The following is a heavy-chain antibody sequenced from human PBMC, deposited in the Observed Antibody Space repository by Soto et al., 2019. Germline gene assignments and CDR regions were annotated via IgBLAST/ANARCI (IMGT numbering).Heavy chain of an antibody. J-gene: IGHJ6*02. CDR3: ARVPDV. CDR1: GGSFSGYY. V-gene: IGHV4-34*01. Sequence: PSETLSLTCAVHGGSFSGYYWDWIRQPPGKGLEWIGYIYHSGNTYYNPSLKSRVTISVDRSKNQFSLKLSSVTAADTAVYYCARVPDVWGQGTTVTVSS. CDR2: IYHSGNT.